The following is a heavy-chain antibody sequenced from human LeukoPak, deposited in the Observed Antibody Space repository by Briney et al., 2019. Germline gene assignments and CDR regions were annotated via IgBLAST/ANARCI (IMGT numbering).Heavy chain of an antibody. Sequence: SQTLSLTCAISGDSVSSTRSAWSWIRQSPSRGLEWLGRAYYGSKWYHDYALSVKSRIAINPDTSKNQFSLKLSSVTAADTAVYYCAKGSGSYYHVSWFDPWGQGTLVTVSS. V-gene: IGHV6-1*01. CDR3: AKGSGSYYHVSWFDP. CDR1: GDSVSSTRSA. D-gene: IGHD1-26*01. CDR2: AYYGSKWYH. J-gene: IGHJ5*02.